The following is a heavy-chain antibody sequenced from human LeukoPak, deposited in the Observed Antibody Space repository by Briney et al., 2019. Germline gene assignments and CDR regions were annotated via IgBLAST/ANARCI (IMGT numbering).Heavy chain of an antibody. CDR3: ARQSIAAADY. J-gene: IGHJ4*02. CDR2: IYYSGSA. D-gene: IGHD6-13*01. CDR1: GGCISSYY. V-gene: IGHV4-59*08. Sequence: SETLSLTCTVSGGCISSYYWSWIRQPPGKGLEWIGYIYYSGSANYNPSLKSRVTISVDTSKNQFSLKLSSVTAADTAVYYCARQSIAAADYWGQGTLVTVSS.